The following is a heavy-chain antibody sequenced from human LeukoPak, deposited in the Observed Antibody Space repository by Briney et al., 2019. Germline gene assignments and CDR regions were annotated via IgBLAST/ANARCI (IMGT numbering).Heavy chain of an antibody. CDR2: IFYTGDS. Sequence: SETLSLTCTVSGVSSSSSYWSWIRQPPGKGLEWIGYIFYTGDSNHNPSFKSRVSISLDTSKDQISLKLSSVTAADTAVYYCARGNWPPYYYDSSGYYYVARRQPPPYGMDVWGQGTTVTVSS. V-gene: IGHV4-59*12. CDR1: GVSSSSSY. CDR3: ARGNWPPYYYDSSGYYYVARRQPPPYGMDV. D-gene: IGHD3-22*01. J-gene: IGHJ6*02.